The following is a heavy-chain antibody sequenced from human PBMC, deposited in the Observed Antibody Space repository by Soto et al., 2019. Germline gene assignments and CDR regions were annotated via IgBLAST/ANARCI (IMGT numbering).Heavy chain of an antibody. CDR2: IPHSGTT. CDR1: GDSISGSY. D-gene: IGHD3-10*01. J-gene: IGHJ3*01. V-gene: IGHV4-59*01. CDR3: ARDRSYHYGSGMSAFDV. Sequence: QVQLQESGPGLVKPSETLSLTCTVSGDSISGSYWSWVRQPPGKGLEWIGSIPHSGTTAYNPSLRSRLTLSVDMSKNQFSLKLSSVTPADTAVYYCARDRSYHYGSGMSAFDVWGQGTMVTVSS.